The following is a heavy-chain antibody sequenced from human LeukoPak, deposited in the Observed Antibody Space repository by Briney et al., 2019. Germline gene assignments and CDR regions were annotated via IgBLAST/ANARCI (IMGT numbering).Heavy chain of an antibody. CDR2: ISWNSGSI. D-gene: IGHD6-19*01. Sequence: GGSLRLSCAASGFTFDDYAMHWVRQAPGKGLEWVSGISWNSGSIGYADSVKGRFTISRDNAKNSLYLQMNSLRAEDTAAYYCARGYSSGWLMVHYFDYWGQGTLVTVSS. CDR3: ARGYSSGWLMVHYFDY. CDR1: GFTFDDYA. J-gene: IGHJ4*02. V-gene: IGHV3-9*01.